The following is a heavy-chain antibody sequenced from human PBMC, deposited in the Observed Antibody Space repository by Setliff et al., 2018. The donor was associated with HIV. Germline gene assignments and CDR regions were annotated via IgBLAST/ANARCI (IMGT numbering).Heavy chain of an antibody. CDR1: GYTFTSYG. Sequence: GASVKVSCKASGYTFTSYGISWVRQAPGQGLEWMGWISAYNGNTNYAQKLQGRVTMTTDTSTSTAYMELRSLRAEDTAVYYCARDLYPLTTRYSFDYWGQGTLVTVSS. V-gene: IGHV1-18*01. J-gene: IGHJ4*02. D-gene: IGHD4-17*01. CDR2: ISAYNGNT. CDR3: ARDLYPLTTRYSFDY.